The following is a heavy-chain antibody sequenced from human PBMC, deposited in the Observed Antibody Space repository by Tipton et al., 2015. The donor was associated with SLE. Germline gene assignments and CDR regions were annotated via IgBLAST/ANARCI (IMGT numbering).Heavy chain of an antibody. CDR3: ARIIRGVYYYYMDV. CDR1: GFTFSRYW. Sequence: SLRLSCAASGFTFSRYWMTWVRQAPGKGLEWVANINEDGSEKYYVDSVKGRVTISRDNAKNSLYLQMNSLRAEDTAVYYCARIIRGVYYYYMDVWGKGTTVTVSS. D-gene: IGHD3-10*01. CDR2: INEDGSEK. J-gene: IGHJ6*03. V-gene: IGHV3-7*01.